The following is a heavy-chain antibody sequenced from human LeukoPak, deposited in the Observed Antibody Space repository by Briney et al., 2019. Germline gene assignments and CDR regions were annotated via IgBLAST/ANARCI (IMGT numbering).Heavy chain of an antibody. CDR1: GYSFSTYW. CDR3: GRHARMGATQSNFDY. Sequence: PGESLKISCKGSGYSFSTYWIGWVCQMPGKGLEWMGIIYPGDSDTRYNPSFQGQVTISADQSTNTAYLQWSSLKASDTAIYYCGRHARMGATQSNFDYWGQGTLVTVSS. D-gene: IGHD1-26*01. J-gene: IGHJ4*02. V-gene: IGHV5-51*01. CDR2: IYPGDSDT.